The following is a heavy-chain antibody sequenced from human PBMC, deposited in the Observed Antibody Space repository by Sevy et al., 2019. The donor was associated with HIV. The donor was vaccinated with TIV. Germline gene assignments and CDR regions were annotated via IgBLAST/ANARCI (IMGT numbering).Heavy chain of an antibody. CDR1: GFTFDDYT. V-gene: IGHV3-43*01. D-gene: IGHD3-22*01. CDR2: ISWDGGGT. CDR3: AKGYYYDSSGYYS. Sequence: GGSLRLSCAASGFTFDDYTMHWVRQAPGKGLEWVSLISWDGGGTYYADSVKGRFTISRDNSKNSLYLQMNSLRTEDTALYYCAKGYYYDSSGYYSWGQGTLVTVSS. J-gene: IGHJ4*02.